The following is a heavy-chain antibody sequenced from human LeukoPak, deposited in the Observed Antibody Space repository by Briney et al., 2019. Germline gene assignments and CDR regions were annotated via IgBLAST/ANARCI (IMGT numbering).Heavy chain of an antibody. CDR1: GYTFTGYY. V-gene: IGHV1-2*06. Sequence: ASVKVSCKASGYTFTGYYMHWVRQAPGQGLEWMGRINPSSGGTNYAQKFQGRVTMTRDTSISTAYMELSRLRSDDTAVYYCARTIAAAGSLVWFDPWGQGTLVTVSS. D-gene: IGHD6-13*01. CDR3: ARTIAAAGSLVWFDP. CDR2: INPSSGGT. J-gene: IGHJ5*02.